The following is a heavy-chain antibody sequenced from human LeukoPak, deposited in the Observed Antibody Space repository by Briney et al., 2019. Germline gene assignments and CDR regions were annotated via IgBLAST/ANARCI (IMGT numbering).Heavy chain of an antibody. Sequence: SETLSLTCTVSGGSISSTSYYWGWIRQPPGKGLEWIGSIYYSGSTYYNPSLKSRVTISVDTSKNQFSLKLSSVTAADTAVYYCARVSWFPGTSYYYMDVWGKGTTVTVSS. D-gene: IGHD1-1*01. V-gene: IGHV4-39*07. CDR3: ARVSWFPGTSYYYMDV. J-gene: IGHJ6*03. CDR2: IYYSGST. CDR1: GGSISSTSYY.